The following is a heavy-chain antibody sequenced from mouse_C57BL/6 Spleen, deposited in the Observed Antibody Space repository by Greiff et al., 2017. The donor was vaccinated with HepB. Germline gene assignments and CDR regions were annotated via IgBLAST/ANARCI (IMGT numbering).Heavy chain of an antibody. V-gene: IGHV3-6*01. D-gene: IGHD1-1*01. Sequence: EVQLQQSGPGLVKPSQSLSLTCSVTGYSITSGYYWNWIRQFPGNKLEWMGYISYDGSNNYNPSLKNRISITRDTSKNQFFLKLNSVTTEDTATYYCARDQDYYGRGYFDVWGTGTTVTVSS. CDR3: ARDQDYYGRGYFDV. CDR1: GYSITSGYY. CDR2: ISYDGSN. J-gene: IGHJ1*03.